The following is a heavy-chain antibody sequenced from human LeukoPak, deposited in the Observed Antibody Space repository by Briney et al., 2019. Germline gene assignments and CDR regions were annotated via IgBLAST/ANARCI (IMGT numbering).Heavy chain of an antibody. CDR1: GASIRSYY. Sequence: PSETLSLTCTVSGASIRSYYWTWIRQPPGKGLEWIGYIYYSGSANYNPSLKSRVTISIGMPKNQFSLKLSSVTAADTAVYYCARPQRPGSYYYAMDVWGQGTTVTVSS. D-gene: IGHD6-25*01. CDR3: ARPQRPGSYYYAMDV. V-gene: IGHV4-59*08. CDR2: IYYSGSA. J-gene: IGHJ6*02.